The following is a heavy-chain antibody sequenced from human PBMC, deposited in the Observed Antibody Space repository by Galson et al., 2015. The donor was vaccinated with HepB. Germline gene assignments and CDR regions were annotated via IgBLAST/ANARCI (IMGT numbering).Heavy chain of an antibody. Sequence: SLRLSCAASGFTFSSYSMNWVRQAPGKGLEWVSYISSSIFTIYYADSVKGRFTISRDNAKNSLYLQMDSLRVDDTAVYFCARAQGVVSVTPTSRPRSRDALDMWGQGTVVSFSS. CDR3: ARAQGVVSVTPTSRPRSRDALDM. D-gene: IGHD3-10*01. CDR2: ISSSIFTI. V-gene: IGHV3-48*04. J-gene: IGHJ3*02. CDR1: GFTFSSYS.